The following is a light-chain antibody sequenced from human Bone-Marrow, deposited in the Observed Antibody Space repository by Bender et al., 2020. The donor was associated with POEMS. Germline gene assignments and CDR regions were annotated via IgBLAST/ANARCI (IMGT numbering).Light chain of an antibody. CDR2: SSH. V-gene: IGLV1-44*01. J-gene: IGLJ3*02. CDR3: AVWDDRLNGWV. CDR1: SSNIGAHA. Sequence: QSVLTQPPSASGTPGQRVTISCSGGSSNIGAHAVNWYQHLPGTAPKLLIYSSHRRPSEVPDRFSGSRSGTSAFLAISGLQSEDEADYYCAVWDDRLNGWVFGGGTKLTVL.